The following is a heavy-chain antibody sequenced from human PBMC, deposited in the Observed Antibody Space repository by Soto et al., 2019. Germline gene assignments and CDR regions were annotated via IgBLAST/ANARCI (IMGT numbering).Heavy chain of an antibody. D-gene: IGHD5-18*01. Sequence: EVQLEESGGALVQPGRSLRLSCAASGFTFDDYAMYWVRQVLGKGLEWVSSISWNSGNIGYADSVKGRFTTSRDDAXYSLYLQMNSLRPEDTALYYCVRSKGGYSYGTPFDYWGQGTLVTVSS. CDR2: ISWNSGNI. CDR1: GFTFDDYA. CDR3: VRSKGGYSYGTPFDY. V-gene: IGHV3-9*01. J-gene: IGHJ4*02.